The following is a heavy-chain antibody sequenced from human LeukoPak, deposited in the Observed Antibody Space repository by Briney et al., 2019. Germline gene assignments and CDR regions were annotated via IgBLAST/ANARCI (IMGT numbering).Heavy chain of an antibody. Sequence: PSETLSLTCTVSGYSISSGYHWGWIRQPPGKGLEWVSTVSASGGTTYYADSVKGRFTISRDNSKNTLDLQMNSLRAEDTAVYYCAKGGYSNNWRNYFDYWGQGTLVTVSS. D-gene: IGHD6-13*01. J-gene: IGHJ4*02. CDR3: AKGGYSNNWRNYFDY. V-gene: IGHV3-23*01. CDR2: VSASGGTT. CDR1: GYSISSGYH.